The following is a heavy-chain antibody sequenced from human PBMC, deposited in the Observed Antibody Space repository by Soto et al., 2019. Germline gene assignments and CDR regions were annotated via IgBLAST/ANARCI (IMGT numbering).Heavy chain of an antibody. CDR3: AATSRHSSVWFDL. Sequence: VQLVESGGGLVKPGGSLRLSCAASGFTFNNAWMSWVRQAPGKGLEWVGRVKSKTEDGTVDYAAPVKGRFSISRHDSTNTVYVQFKSMKTDDTAVYYCAATSRHSSVWFDLWGQGTQVTVSS. CDR1: GFTFNNAW. V-gene: IGHV3-15*01. CDR2: VKSKTEDGTV. J-gene: IGHJ5*02. D-gene: IGHD3-22*01.